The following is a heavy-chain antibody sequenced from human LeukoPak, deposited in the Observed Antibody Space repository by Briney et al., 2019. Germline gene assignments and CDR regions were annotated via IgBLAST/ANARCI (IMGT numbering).Heavy chain of an antibody. CDR1: GFTFSSYA. D-gene: IGHD1-26*01. J-gene: IGHJ4*02. CDR3: ARDIGWELSTSAHFDY. V-gene: IGHV3-30-3*01. CDR2: ISYDGSNK. Sequence: SGGSLGLSCAASGFTFSSYAMHWVRQAPGKGLEWVAVISYDGSNKYYADSVKGRFTISRDNSKNTLYLQMNSLRAEDTAVYYCARDIGWELSTSAHFDYWGQGTLVTVSS.